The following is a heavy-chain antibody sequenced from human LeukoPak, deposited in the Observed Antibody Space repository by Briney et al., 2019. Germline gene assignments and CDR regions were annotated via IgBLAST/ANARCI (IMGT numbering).Heavy chain of an antibody. CDR1: GFTFSSYA. CDR2: MDGRGGTI. V-gene: IGHV3-23*01. J-gene: IGHJ4*02. Sequence: GGSLRLSCAASGFTFSSYALSWVRQAPGKGLEWVSGMDGRGGTITYADSVKGRFTISRDNSKNILYLQVNSLRAEDTAVYYCARVIVGSTPHMDYLDYWGQGTLVTVSS. CDR3: ARVIVGSTPHMDYLDY. D-gene: IGHD1-26*01.